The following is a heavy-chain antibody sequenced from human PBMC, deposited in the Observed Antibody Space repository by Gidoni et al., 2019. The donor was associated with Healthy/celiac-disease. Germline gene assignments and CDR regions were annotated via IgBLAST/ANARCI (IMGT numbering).Heavy chain of an antibody. V-gene: IGHV3-48*03. J-gene: IGHJ4*02. Sequence: EVQLVESGGGLVQPGGSLRLSCAASGFTFRSYEMNWVRQAPGKGLEWVSYISSSGSTIYYADSVKGRFTISRDNAKNSLYLQMNSLRAEDTAVYYCARDSSSWSRGSKCFDYWGQGTLVTVSS. D-gene: IGHD6-13*01. CDR3: ARDSSSWSRGSKCFDY. CDR2: ISSSGSTI. CDR1: GFTFRSYE.